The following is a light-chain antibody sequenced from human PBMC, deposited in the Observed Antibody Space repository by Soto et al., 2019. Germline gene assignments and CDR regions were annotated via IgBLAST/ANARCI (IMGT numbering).Light chain of an antibody. V-gene: IGKV3-20*01. Sequence: EIVLTQSSGSLSSSPGERATLSFRASQSISSYLAWYQQKPGQAPRLLIYGASSRATGIPDRFSGSGSGTDFSLTITRLEPADFAVYYCQQSGSSPGTFGQGTKLEIK. J-gene: IGKJ2*01. CDR3: QQSGSSPGT. CDR2: GAS. CDR1: QSISSY.